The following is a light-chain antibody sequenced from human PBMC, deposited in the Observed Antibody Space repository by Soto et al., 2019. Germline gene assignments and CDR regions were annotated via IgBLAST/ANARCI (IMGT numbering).Light chain of an antibody. Sequence: QSALTQPASVSGSPGQSITISCTGTSSDVGGYNYVSWYQQHPGKAPKLMIYEVSNRPSGVSNRFSGSKSGNTASLTISGLQAEDEADQYCSSYARSSTLVFGGGTQRTVL. CDR2: EVS. V-gene: IGLV2-14*01. J-gene: IGLJ2*01. CDR3: SSYARSSTLV. CDR1: SSDVGGYNY.